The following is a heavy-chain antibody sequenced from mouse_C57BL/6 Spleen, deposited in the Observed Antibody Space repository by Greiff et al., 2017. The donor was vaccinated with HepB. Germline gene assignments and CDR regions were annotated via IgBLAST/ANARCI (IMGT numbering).Heavy chain of an antibody. CDR3: ATDSSVFVGFGC. V-gene: IGHV1-9*01. CDR1: GYTFTGYW. J-gene: IGHJ2*01. CDR2: IFPGSGST. D-gene: IGHD3-2*02. Sequence: QVQLQQSGAELMKPGASVKLSCKASGYTFTGYWIDWVKQRPGHGLEWIGGIFPGSGSTNYNEKFKGKATFTADTSSNTAYMQLSSLTAEDSAIYYCATDSSVFVGFGCWGQGTTLPASS.